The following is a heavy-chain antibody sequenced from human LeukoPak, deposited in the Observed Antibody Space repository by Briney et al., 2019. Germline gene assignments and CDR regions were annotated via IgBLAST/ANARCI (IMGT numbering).Heavy chain of an antibody. CDR1: GFTLGDHW. D-gene: IGHD1-20*01. V-gene: IGHV3-7*02. CDR2: IKQDGSAK. CDR3: AKPKDNSLYCFDY. J-gene: IGHJ4*02. Sequence: GGSLRLSCEAYGFTLGDHWMTWVRQAPGKGLEWVAYIKQDGSAKDYVDSVKGRFTISRDNSKNSLYLQMNSLRAEDTAVYYCAKPKDNSLYCFDYWGQGTLVTVSS.